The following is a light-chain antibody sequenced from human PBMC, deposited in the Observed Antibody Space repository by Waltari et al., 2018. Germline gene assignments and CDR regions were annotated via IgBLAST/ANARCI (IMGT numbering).Light chain of an antibody. CDR3: CSYAGSSTLEV. CDR2: EVS. Sequence: QSALTQPASVSGSPGQSITISCTGPSSDVGSYNLVSRYQQHPGKAPKLMIYEVSKRPSGVSNRFSGSKSGNTASLTISGLQAEDEADYYCCSYAGSSTLEVFGGGTKLTVL. V-gene: IGLV2-23*02. CDR1: SSDVGSYNL. J-gene: IGLJ2*01.